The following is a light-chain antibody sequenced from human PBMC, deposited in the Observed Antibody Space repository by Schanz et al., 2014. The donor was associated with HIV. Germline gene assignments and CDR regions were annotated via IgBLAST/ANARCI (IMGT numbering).Light chain of an antibody. CDR3: ISYTSSSTWV. Sequence: QSALTQPASVSGSPGQSITISCTGTSSDIGNYNLVSWYQYHPGKAPKLMIYEVTKRPSGVSNRFSGSKSGNTASLTISGLQAEDEADYYCISYTSSSTWVFGGGTKLTVL. CDR1: SSDIGNYNL. V-gene: IGLV2-14*02. J-gene: IGLJ3*02. CDR2: EVT.